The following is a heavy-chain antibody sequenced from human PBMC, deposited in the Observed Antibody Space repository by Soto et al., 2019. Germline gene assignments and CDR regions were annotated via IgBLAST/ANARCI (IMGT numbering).Heavy chain of an antibody. Sequence: GGSLRLSCAASGFTFSDYYMSWIRQAPGKGLEWVSYISSSGSTIYYADSVKGRFTISRDNAKNSLYLQMNSLRAEDTAVYYCASLRAYSSSWPPAGWFDPWGQGTLVTVSS. V-gene: IGHV3-11*01. D-gene: IGHD6-13*01. CDR3: ASLRAYSSSWPPAGWFDP. CDR2: ISSSGSTI. CDR1: GFTFSDYY. J-gene: IGHJ5*02.